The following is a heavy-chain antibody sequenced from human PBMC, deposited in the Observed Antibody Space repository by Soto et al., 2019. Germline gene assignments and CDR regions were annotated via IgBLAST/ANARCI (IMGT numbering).Heavy chain of an antibody. CDR3: ACGGASAAGNEAFDM. Sequence: QVQLVESGGGVVQPGRSLRLSCAASGFTFSSYGMHWVRQAPGKGLEWVAVIWYDGSNKYYADSVKGRFTISRDNSKNRLYPQNNRLRGQDTAVYYCACGGASAAGNEAFDMWGQGTKVTVSS. CDR1: GFTFSSYG. J-gene: IGHJ3*02. D-gene: IGHD6-13*01. V-gene: IGHV3-33*01. CDR2: IWYDGSNK.